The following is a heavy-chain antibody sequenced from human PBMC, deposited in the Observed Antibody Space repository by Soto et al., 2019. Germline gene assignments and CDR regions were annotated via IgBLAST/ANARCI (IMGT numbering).Heavy chain of an antibody. J-gene: IGHJ4*02. CDR3: AAFVVPASRTTDFDF. CDR2: LFYSGST. CDR1: GISVSSNDYY. D-gene: IGHD2-15*01. V-gene: IGHV4-39*01. Sequence: PSETLSLTCTVSGISVSSNDYYWGWVRQSPGKGLDWIGNLFYSGSTFYNPSLRSRVTISADTSKNQFSPRMRSVTAADTAVYYCAAFVVPASRTTDFDFWGQGTMVTVYS.